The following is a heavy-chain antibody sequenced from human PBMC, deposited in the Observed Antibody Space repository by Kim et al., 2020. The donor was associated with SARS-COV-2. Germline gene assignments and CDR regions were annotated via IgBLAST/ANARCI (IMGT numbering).Heavy chain of an antibody. CDR1: GFTFSSYE. Sequence: GGSLRLSCAASGFTFSSYEMNWVRQAPGKGLEWVSYISSSGSTIYYADSVKGRFTISRDNAKNSLYLQMNSLRAEDTAIYYCAREGGGGYSGYEFDYWGQGTLVTVSS. V-gene: IGHV3-48*03. CDR2: ISSSGSTI. CDR3: AREGGGGYSGYEFDY. J-gene: IGHJ4*02. D-gene: IGHD5-12*01.